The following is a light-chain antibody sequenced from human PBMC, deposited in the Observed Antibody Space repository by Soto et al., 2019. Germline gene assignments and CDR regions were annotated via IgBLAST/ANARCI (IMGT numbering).Light chain of an antibody. Sequence: IQLRRGPWLLSPSPGGRVAGTCGASQVISTSLAWYQVKPGKAPKLLIYAASTLESGVPSRFSATVSGTECSLTITSLKKEDGATYDCQQLFDSTITFGQGTRLEIK. CDR2: AAS. CDR3: QQLFDSTIT. V-gene: IGKV1-9*01. J-gene: IGKJ5*01. CDR1: QVISTS.